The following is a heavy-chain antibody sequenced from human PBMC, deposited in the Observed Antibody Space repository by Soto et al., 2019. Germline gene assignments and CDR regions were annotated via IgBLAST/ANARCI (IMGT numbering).Heavy chain of an antibody. CDR2: ISYDGSNK. CDR1: GFTFSSYA. J-gene: IGHJ4*02. D-gene: IGHD2-21*02. V-gene: IGHV3-30-3*01. CDR3: AREMVGAYCGGDCYPSLGY. Sequence: GSLRLSCAASGFTFSSYAMHWVRQAPGRGLEWVAVISYDGSNKYYADSVKGRFTISRDNSKNTLYLQMNSLRAEDTAVYYCAREMVGAYCGGDCYPSLGYWGQGTLVTVSS.